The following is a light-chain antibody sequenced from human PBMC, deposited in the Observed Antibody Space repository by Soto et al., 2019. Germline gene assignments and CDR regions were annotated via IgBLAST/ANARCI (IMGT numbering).Light chain of an antibody. V-gene: IGKV3-20*01. CDR3: QQYGSSPKT. CDR1: QSVSSSY. CDR2: AAS. Sequence: EIVLTQSPGTLSLSPGERATLSCRASQSVSSSYLAWYQQKPGQAPRLLIYAASSRATGLPDRFSGSGSGTEFTLTISSLEPEDFAVYYCQQYGSSPKTFGQGTKVEIK. J-gene: IGKJ1*01.